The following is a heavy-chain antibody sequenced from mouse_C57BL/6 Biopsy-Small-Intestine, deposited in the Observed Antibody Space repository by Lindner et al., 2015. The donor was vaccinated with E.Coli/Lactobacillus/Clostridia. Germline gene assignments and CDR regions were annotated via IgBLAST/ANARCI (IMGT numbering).Heavy chain of an antibody. V-gene: IGHV1-82*01. J-gene: IGHJ2*01. CDR3: AGMYYFDY. Sequence: VQLQESGPVLVKPGASVKMSRKASGYTFTDYYMNWVKQSHGKSLEWIGQIYPGDGDTNYNGKFKGKATLTADKSSSTAYMQLSSLTSEDSAVYFCAGMYYFDYWGQGTTLTVSS. CDR2: IYPGDGDT. CDR1: GYTFTDYY.